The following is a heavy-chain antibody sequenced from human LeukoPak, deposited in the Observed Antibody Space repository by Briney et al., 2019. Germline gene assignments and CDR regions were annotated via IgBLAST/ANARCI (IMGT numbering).Heavy chain of an antibody. J-gene: IGHJ4*02. Sequence: SVKVSCKAAGGTFSSYAISWVRQAPGQGLEWMGGIIPIFGTANYAQKFQGRVTITADESTSTAYMELSSLRSEDTAVYYCARVLGGSLSRGYSYGFDYWGQGTLVTVSS. CDR3: ARVLGGSLSRGYSYGFDY. D-gene: IGHD5-18*01. CDR1: GGTFSSYA. CDR2: IIPIFGTA. V-gene: IGHV1-69*13.